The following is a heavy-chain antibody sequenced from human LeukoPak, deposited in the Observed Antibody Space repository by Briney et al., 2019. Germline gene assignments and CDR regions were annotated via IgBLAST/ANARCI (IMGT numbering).Heavy chain of an antibody. V-gene: IGHV3-30*18. D-gene: IGHD3-22*01. J-gene: IGHJ4*02. CDR2: ISYDGSNK. CDR1: GFTFSSYG. Sequence: PGGSLRLSCAASGFTFSSYGMHWVRQAPGKGLEWVAVISYDGSNKYNADSVKGRFTISRDNSKNTLYLQMNSLRAEDTAVYYCAKGALDVERDSSGADYWGQGTLVTVSS. CDR3: AKGALDVERDSSGADY.